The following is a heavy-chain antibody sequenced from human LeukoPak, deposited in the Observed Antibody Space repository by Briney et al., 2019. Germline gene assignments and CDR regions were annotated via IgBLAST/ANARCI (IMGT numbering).Heavy chain of an antibody. CDR1: GYTFTGYY. D-gene: IGHD4-17*01. J-gene: IGHJ6*02. CDR2: INPNSGGT. Sequence: GTSVKVSCTASGYTFTGYYMHWVRQAPGQGLEWMGWINPNSGGTNYAQKFQGRVTMTRDTSISTAYMELSRLRSDDTAVYYCARVPVTPTTYYYGMDVWGQGTTVTVSS. V-gene: IGHV1-2*02. CDR3: ARVPVTPTTYYYGMDV.